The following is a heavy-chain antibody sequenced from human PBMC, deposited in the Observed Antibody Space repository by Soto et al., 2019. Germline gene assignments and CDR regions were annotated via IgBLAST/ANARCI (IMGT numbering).Heavy chain of an antibody. CDR3: VRPGLTVPGTRYFDH. J-gene: IGHJ4*02. V-gene: IGHV3-23*01. CDR2: IGSDGTAI. CDR1: GFNFNSYA. Sequence: EVQLLESGGAFVQPGESLRLSCAASGFNFNSYAMSWVRQAPGKGLEWVSAIGSDGTAIQYADSVKGRFTISKDNSNDMVYLQMNSLRAEDTGVYYCVRPGLTVPGTRYFDHWGQGALVTVSS. D-gene: IGHD6-19*01.